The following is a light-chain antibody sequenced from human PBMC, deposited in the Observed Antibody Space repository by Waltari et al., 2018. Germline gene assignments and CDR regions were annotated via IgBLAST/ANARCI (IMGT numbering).Light chain of an antibody. CDR1: SSDVGGYND. CDR3: SSYAGSNNLV. Sequence: QSALTQPPSASGSPGQSVTISCTGTSSDVGGYNDVSWYQQHPGKAPQLMIYEVSKRPSGVPDRFSGSKSGNTASLTVSGLQAEDEADYYCSSYAGSNNLVFGGGTKLTVL. J-gene: IGLJ2*01. CDR2: EVS. V-gene: IGLV2-8*01.